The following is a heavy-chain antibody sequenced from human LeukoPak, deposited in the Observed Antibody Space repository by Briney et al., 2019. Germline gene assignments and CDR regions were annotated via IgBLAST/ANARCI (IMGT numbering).Heavy chain of an antibody. V-gene: IGHV4-39*07. J-gene: IGHJ3*02. D-gene: IGHD4-17*01. CDR3: ARHSAPDDYGDSHDAFDI. CDR1: GGSISSSSYY. Sequence: PSETLSLTCTVSGGSISSSSYYWGWIRQPPGKGLEWIGSIYYSGSTYYNPSLKSRVTISVDTSKNQFSLKLSSVTAADTAVYYCARHSAPDDYGDSHDAFDIWGQGTMVTVSS. CDR2: IYYSGST.